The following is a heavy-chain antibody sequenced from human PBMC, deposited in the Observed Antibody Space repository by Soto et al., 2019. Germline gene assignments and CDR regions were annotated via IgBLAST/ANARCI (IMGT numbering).Heavy chain of an antibody. CDR2: IYNSGST. CDR1: GGSINNNGYF. Sequence: QVQLQESGPGVVEPSQTLSLTCTVSGGSINNNGYFWSWIRQPPGSGLEWIGHIYNSGSTYSNPSLKXRXTXSXHTSKNQFSLKLSSVTAADKAVYYCARGPSGDKVDYWGQGTLVTVSS. J-gene: IGHJ4*02. CDR3: ARGPSGDKVDY. V-gene: IGHV4-30-4*01. D-gene: IGHD1-26*01.